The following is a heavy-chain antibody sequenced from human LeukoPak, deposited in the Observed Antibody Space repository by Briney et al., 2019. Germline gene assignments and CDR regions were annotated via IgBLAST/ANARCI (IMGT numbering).Heavy chain of an antibody. CDR2: IKKDGSEK. D-gene: IGHD5-18*01. CDR3: ARDLSGVRGYTYGRGIDY. J-gene: IGHJ4*02. Sequence: GGSLRLSCAASGFTFGSYSMNWVRQAPGKGLEWVANIKKDGSEKYYVDSVKGRFTISRDNAKTSLYLQMNSLRAEDTAVYYCARDLSGVRGYTYGRGIDYWGQGTLVTVSS. CDR1: GFTFGSYS. V-gene: IGHV3-7*01.